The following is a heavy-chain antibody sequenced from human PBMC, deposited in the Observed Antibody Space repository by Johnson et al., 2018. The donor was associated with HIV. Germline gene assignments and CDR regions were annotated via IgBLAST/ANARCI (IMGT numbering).Heavy chain of an antibody. V-gene: IGHV3-48*01. CDR3: AKAGIRITMRVRGAFDI. CDR1: GFTFSSYG. D-gene: IGHD3-22*01. Sequence: VQLVESGGGVVQPGRSLRLSCAASGFTFSSYGMHWVRQAPGKGLECLSYISSSGYSIYYTDSVKGRFTISRDNSKNTLYLKMNSLRAEDTAVYYCAKAGIRITMRVRGAFDIWGQGTMVTVSS. J-gene: IGHJ3*02. CDR2: ISSSGYSI.